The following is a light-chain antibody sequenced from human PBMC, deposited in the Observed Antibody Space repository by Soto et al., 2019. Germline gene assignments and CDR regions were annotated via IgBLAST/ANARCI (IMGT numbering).Light chain of an antibody. J-gene: IGKJ4*01. CDR3: QQRFAWPNS. Sequence: EIVLTQSPATLSLSPGERATLSCRASQSVSIYLAWYQQRPGQTPRLLIYDISTRAAGIHARFSGSVFRTDYTLTISNLEPEDSAVYYCQQRFAWPNSFGGGTKVQI. V-gene: IGKV3-11*01. CDR2: DIS. CDR1: QSVSIY.